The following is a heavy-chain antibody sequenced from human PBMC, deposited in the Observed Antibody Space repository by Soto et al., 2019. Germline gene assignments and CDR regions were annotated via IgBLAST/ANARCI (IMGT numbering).Heavy chain of an antibody. D-gene: IGHD1-26*01. CDR1: GFTFSDYY. J-gene: IGHJ4*02. Sequence: KTGGSLRLSCAASGFTFSDYYMSWIRQAPGKGLEWVSYISSSSSYTNYADSVKGRFTISRDNAKNSLYLQMNSLRAEDTAVYYCARGSLREDYFDYWGQGTLVTVSS. CDR3: ARGSLREDYFDY. V-gene: IGHV3-11*06. CDR2: ISSSSSYT.